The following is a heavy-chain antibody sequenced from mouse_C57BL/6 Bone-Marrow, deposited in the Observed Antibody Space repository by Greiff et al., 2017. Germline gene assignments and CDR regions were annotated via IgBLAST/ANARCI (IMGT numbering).Heavy chain of an antibody. J-gene: IGHJ1*03. CDR2: IYPGNSDT. D-gene: IGHD1-1*01. V-gene: IGHV1-5*01. CDR3: TRMGGYYYGKGYFDV. Sequence: VQLQQSGTVLARPGASVKMSCKTSGYTFTSYWMHWVKQRPGQGLEWIGAIYPGNSDTSYNQKFKGKAKLTAVTSARTAYMELSSLTNEDSAVYYCTRMGGYYYGKGYFDVWGTGTTVTVSS. CDR1: GYTFTSYW.